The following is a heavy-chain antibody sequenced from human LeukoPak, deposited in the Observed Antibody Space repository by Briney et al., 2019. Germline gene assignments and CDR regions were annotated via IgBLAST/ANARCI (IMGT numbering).Heavy chain of an antibody. CDR2: ISAYNGNT. Sequence: ASVKVSCKASGYTFTSYGISWVRQAPGQGLEWMGWISAYNGNTNYAQKLQGRVTMTRDTSTSTVYMELSSLRSEDTAVYYCASQDQHTTKRNPFDYWGQGTLVTVSS. CDR3: ASQDQHTTKRNPFDY. V-gene: IGHV1-18*01. CDR1: GYTFTSYG. J-gene: IGHJ4*02. D-gene: IGHD1-26*01.